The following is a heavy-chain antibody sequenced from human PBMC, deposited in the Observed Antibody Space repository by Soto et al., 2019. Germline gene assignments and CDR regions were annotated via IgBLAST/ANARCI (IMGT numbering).Heavy chain of an antibody. CDR2: IYHSGNT. V-gene: IGHV4-30-2*01. CDR3: ARGSFEDPVPAED. Sequence: QLQLQESGSGLVKPSQTLSLTCAVSGGSISSGGYSWSWIRQPPGKGLEWIGYIYHSGNTYYNPSLKSRVTISVDRSKNQFSLKLSSVTAADTAVYYCARGSFEDPVPAEDWGQGTLVTVSS. D-gene: IGHD2-2*01. J-gene: IGHJ4*02. CDR1: GGSISSGGYS.